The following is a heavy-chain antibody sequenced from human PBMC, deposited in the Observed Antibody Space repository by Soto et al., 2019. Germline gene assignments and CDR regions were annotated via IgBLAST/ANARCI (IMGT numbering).Heavy chain of an antibody. CDR1: GFTFSSYA. D-gene: IGHD4-17*01. CDR2: ISGSGGST. CDR3: AKDEVDDYGDYDWFDP. Sequence: EVQLLESGGGLVQPGGSLRLSCAASGFTFSSYAISWVRQAPGKGLEWVSAISGSGGSTYYADSVKGRFTISRDNSKNTLYLQMNSLRAEDTAVYYCAKDEVDDYGDYDWFDPWGQGTLVTVSS. J-gene: IGHJ5*02. V-gene: IGHV3-23*01.